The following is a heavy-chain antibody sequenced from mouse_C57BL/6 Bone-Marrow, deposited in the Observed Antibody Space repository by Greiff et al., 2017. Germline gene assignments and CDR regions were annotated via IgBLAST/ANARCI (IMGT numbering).Heavy chain of an antibody. CDR1: GYTFTSYG. CDR3: ARGRYYSNQFDY. J-gene: IGHJ2*01. CDR2: IYPRSGNT. Sequence: VQLQQSGAELARPGASVKLSCKASGYTFTSYGISWVKQRTGPGLEWIGEIYPRSGNTYYNEKFKGKATLTADKSSSTAYMGLRSLTSEDSAVYFWARGRYYSNQFDYWGQGTTLTVSS. V-gene: IGHV1-81*01. D-gene: IGHD2-5*01.